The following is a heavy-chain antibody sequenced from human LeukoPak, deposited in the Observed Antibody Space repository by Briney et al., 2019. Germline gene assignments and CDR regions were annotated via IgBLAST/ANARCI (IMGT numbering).Heavy chain of an antibody. V-gene: IGHV4-59*01. CDR3: ARGVLYSTDAFDI. D-gene: IGHD4-11*01. Sequence: KTSETLSLTCTVSGGSISSYYWSWIRQPPGKGLEWIGYIYYSGSTNYNPSLKSRVTISVDTSKNQFSLKLSSVTAADTAVYYCARGVLYSTDAFDIWGQGTMVIVSS. J-gene: IGHJ3*02. CDR1: GGSISSYY. CDR2: IYYSGST.